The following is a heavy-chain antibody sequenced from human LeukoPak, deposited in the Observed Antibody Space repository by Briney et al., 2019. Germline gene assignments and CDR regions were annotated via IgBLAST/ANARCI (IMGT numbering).Heavy chain of an antibody. J-gene: IGHJ5*02. CDR2: ISSDGSIK. CDR1: AFTFTTYA. CDR3: ARRFLTGLGGNWFDP. Sequence: PGGSLRLSCTASAFTFTTYALDWVRQAPGKGLEWVAIISSDGSIKYYADSVKGRFTISRDNSKNTLYLQMNSLRAEDTAVYYCARRFLTGLGGNWFDPWGQGTLVTVSS. D-gene: IGHD3-16*01. V-gene: IGHV3-30-3*01.